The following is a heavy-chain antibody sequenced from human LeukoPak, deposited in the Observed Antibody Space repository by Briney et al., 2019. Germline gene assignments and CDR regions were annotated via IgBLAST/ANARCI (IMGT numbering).Heavy chain of an antibody. CDR2: ISYDGSNK. J-gene: IGHJ5*02. D-gene: IGHD6-13*01. Sequence: GGSLRLSCAASGFTFSSYGMHWVRQAPGKGLEWVAVISYDGSNKYHADSVKGRFTISRDNSKNTLYLQMNSLRAEDTAVYYCAKDSSSWYGWFDPWGQGTLVTVSS. V-gene: IGHV3-30*18. CDR3: AKDSSSWYGWFDP. CDR1: GFTFSSYG.